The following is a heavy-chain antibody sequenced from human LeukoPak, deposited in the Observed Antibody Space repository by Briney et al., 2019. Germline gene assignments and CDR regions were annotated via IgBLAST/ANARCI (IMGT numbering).Heavy chain of an antibody. CDR2: FDPEDGET. V-gene: IGHV1-24*01. D-gene: IGHD3-3*01. Sequence: ASVKVSCKVSGYTLTELSMHWVRQAPGKGLEWMGGFDPEDGETIYAQKFQGRVTMTEDTSTDTAYMELSSLRSEDTAVYYCATDHLNFLEWSQNWFDPWGQGTLVTVSS. CDR3: ATDHLNFLEWSQNWFDP. J-gene: IGHJ5*02. CDR1: GYTLTELS.